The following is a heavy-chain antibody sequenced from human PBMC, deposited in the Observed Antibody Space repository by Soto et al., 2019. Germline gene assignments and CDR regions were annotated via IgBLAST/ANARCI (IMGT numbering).Heavy chain of an antibody. CDR3: VKFQVSLVRGISLFDY. D-gene: IGHD3-10*01. CDR1: GFTFSSYA. V-gene: IGHV3-23*01. J-gene: IGHJ4*02. Sequence: GGSLRLSCAASGFTFSSYAMSWVRQAPGKGLEWVSAISGSGGSTYYADSVKGRFTISRDNSKNTLYLQMNSLRAEDTAVYYCVKFQVSLVRGISLFDYWGQGSLVT. CDR2: ISGSGGST.